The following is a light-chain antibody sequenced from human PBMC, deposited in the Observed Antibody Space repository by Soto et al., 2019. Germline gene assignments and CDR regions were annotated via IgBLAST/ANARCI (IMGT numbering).Light chain of an antibody. CDR1: QSVSSSY. CDR3: QQHGSSPFT. V-gene: IGKV3-20*01. Sequence: ESVLTQSPGTLSMSPGERATLSCRASQSVSSSYSAWYQQKPGQAPRLLIYGASSRATGIPYRFSGSGSGTDFTLTIGRLEPEDFAVYYCQQHGSSPFTFGPGTKVDIK. CDR2: GAS. J-gene: IGKJ3*01.